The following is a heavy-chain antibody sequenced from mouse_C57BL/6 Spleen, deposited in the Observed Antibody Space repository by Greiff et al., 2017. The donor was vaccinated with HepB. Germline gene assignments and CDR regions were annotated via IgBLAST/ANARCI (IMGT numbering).Heavy chain of an antibody. CDR2: ISDGGSYT. D-gene: IGHD2-1*01. CDR3: ARDMDGNYDAMDY. V-gene: IGHV5-4*01. CDR1: GFTFSSYA. J-gene: IGHJ4*01. Sequence: EVQRVESGGGLVKPGGSLKLSCAASGFTFSSYAMSWVRQTPEKRLEWVATISDGGSYTYYPDNVKGRFTISRDNAKNNLYLQMSHLKSEDTAMYYCARDMDGNYDAMDYWGQGTSVTVSS.